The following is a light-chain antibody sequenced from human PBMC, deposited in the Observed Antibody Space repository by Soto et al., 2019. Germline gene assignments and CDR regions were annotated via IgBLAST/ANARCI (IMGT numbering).Light chain of an antibody. CDR1: QSISNY. V-gene: IGKV3-11*01. Sequence: QSAADLCVYVGDRVTLSCRASQSISNYLIWYQQRPGQAPRLLIYDMSNRDTGIPARFSGSGSWADCTLTISRLQPEDVEVDYCQQRSNWPRTFGGGTKVDIK. J-gene: IGKJ4*02. CDR2: DMS. CDR3: QQRSNWPRT.